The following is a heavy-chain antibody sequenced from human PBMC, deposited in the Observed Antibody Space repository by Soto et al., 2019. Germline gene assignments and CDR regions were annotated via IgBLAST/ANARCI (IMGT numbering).Heavy chain of an antibody. V-gene: IGHV1-46*02. Sequence: ASVKVSCKASGYTLNTYYMHCVRQAPGQGPAWMGIINPRGGSTTYAQNFQDRVTMTRDTSSSTVYMELSSLRSEDTAVYYCARGGGFSPYYYNLDVWAQGTTVTVSS. CDR3: ARGGGFSPYYYNLDV. D-gene: IGHD2-15*01. J-gene: IGHJ6*02. CDR1: GYTLNTYY. CDR2: INPRGGST.